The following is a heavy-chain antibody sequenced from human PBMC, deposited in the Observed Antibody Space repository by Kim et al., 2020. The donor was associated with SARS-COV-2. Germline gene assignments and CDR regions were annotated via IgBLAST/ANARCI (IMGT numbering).Heavy chain of an antibody. CDR2: ISSSSSYI. Sequence: GGSLRLSCAASGFTFSSYSMNWVRQAPGKGLEWVSSISSSSSYIYYADSVKGRFTISRDNAKNSLYLQMNSLRAEDTAVYYCARGEGGSYHNQFDPWGQGTLVTVSS. CDR1: GFTFSSYS. J-gene: IGHJ5*02. D-gene: IGHD1-26*01. CDR3: ARGEGGSYHNQFDP. V-gene: IGHV3-21*01.